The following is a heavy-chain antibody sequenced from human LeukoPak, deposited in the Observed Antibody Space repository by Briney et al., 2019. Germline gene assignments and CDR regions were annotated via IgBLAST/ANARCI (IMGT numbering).Heavy chain of an antibody. CDR1: GDSVSNYTTA. V-gene: IGHV6-1*01. Sequence: SQTLSLTCALSGDSVSNYTTAWNWIRQSPSRGLEWLGRTYYRSKWYNEYAVSVTSRITIDPDTSKNQLSLQLSSVTPEDTAVYYCARGYYCDSWGQGTLVTVPS. CDR2: TYYRSKWYN. J-gene: IGHJ4*02. CDR3: ARGYYCDS.